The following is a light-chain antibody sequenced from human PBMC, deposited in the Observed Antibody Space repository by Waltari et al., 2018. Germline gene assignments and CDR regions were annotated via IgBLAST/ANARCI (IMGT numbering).Light chain of an antibody. Sequence: TCRASQGIRNSLAWYQQKPWKAPKPLLYAASTLESGVPSRFSGSGSGTDYTLTISSLQPEDFATYYCQQYYSTFWTFGQGTKVEIK. V-gene: IGKV1-NL1*01. J-gene: IGKJ1*01. CDR3: QQYYSTFWT. CDR2: AAS. CDR1: QGIRNS.